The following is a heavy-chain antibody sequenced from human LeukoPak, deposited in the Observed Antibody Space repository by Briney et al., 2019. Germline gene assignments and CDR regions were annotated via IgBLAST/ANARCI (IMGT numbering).Heavy chain of an antibody. J-gene: IGHJ3*02. CDR3: ARERQPDAFDN. CDR1: GFTFSNYA. D-gene: IGHD1-1*01. CDR2: IGSSGGST. V-gene: IGHV3-64*01. Sequence: GGSLRLSCAASGFTFSNYAMHWVRQAPGKGLEYVSAIGSSGGSTYYANAGKGRFTISRDNSKNTVYLQMGSLRDEDMAVYYWARERQPDAFDNWGQGTMVTVSS.